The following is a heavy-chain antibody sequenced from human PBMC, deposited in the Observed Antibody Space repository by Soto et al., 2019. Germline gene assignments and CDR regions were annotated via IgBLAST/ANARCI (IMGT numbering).Heavy chain of an antibody. D-gene: IGHD6-19*01. V-gene: IGHV3-30-3*01. CDR3: ASTMYSSGWYWFDP. CDR2: ISYDGSNK. Sequence: GGSLRLSCAASGFTFSSYAMHWVRQAPGKGLEWVAVISYDGSNKYYADSVKGRFTISRDNSKNTLYLQMNSLRAEDTAVYYCASTMYSSGWYWFDPWGQGTLVTVSS. CDR1: GFTFSSYA. J-gene: IGHJ5*02.